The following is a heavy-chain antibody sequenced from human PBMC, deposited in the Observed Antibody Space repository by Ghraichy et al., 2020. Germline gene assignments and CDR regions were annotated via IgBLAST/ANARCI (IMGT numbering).Heavy chain of an antibody. J-gene: IGHJ4*02. Sequence: LSLTCAASGFTFSNSWMHWVRQASGKGLVWVSYINSDESTTTYADSVKGRFTISRDNAKNTVYLQMNSLRVEDTAVYYCARDVSYSGYDWGQGTLVTVSS. D-gene: IGHD5-12*01. CDR3: ARDVSYSGYD. CDR1: GFTFSNSW. V-gene: IGHV3-74*01. CDR2: INSDESTT.